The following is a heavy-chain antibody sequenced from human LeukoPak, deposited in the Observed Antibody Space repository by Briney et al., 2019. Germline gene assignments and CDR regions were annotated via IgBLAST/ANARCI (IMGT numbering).Heavy chain of an antibody. J-gene: IGHJ3*01. CDR2: INFSGGNT. D-gene: IGHD3-3*02. CDR3: ARDIEFST. CDR1: GFTFSDSA. Sequence: GGSLRLSCAASGFTFSDSAMNWVRQAPGKGLEWLSLINFSGGNTYYADSMKGRFTISRDNSKDPLYLQMNSLRAEDTAIYYCARDIEFSTWGLGTMVTVSS. V-gene: IGHV3-23*01.